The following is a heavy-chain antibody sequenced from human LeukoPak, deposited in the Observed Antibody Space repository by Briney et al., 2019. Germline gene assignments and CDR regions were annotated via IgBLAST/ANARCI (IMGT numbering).Heavy chain of an antibody. Sequence: ASVKVSCKASGYTFTSYGISWVRQAPGQGVERMGWISAYNGNTNYEQKLQGRVTITIEKTTRKAYMELRSLRSDDTAVYHCAGHLTTLDSYAFDIWGQGTMVTVSS. CDR2: ISAYNGNT. CDR3: AGHLTTLDSYAFDI. D-gene: IGHD4-11*01. V-gene: IGHV1-18*01. J-gene: IGHJ3*02. CDR1: GYTFTSYG.